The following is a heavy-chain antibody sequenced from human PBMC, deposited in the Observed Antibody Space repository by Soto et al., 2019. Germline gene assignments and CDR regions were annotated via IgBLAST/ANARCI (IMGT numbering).Heavy chain of an antibody. CDR2: ISAYNGNT. Sequence: ASMKVSCKASGYTFSRFGISWGRQAPGQGLEWMGWISAYNGNTNYAQKLQGRVTMTTDTSTSTAYMELRSLRSDDTAVYYCARAVAGTPFDYWGQGTLVTVSS. J-gene: IGHJ4*02. CDR1: GYTFSRFG. D-gene: IGHD6-19*01. V-gene: IGHV1-18*01. CDR3: ARAVAGTPFDY.